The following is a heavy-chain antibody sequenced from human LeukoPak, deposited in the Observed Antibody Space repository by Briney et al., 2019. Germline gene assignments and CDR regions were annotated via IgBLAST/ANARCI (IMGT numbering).Heavy chain of an antibody. J-gene: IGHJ4*02. CDR2: ISSSSSYI. D-gene: IGHD3-10*01. V-gene: IGHV3-21*01. CDR1: GCTFSSYS. CDR3: ARGSNEYYYGSGSSEGY. Sequence: GGSLRLSCAASGCTFSSYSMNWVRQAPGKGLEWVSSISSSSSYIYYADSVKGRFTISRDNAKNSLYLQMNSLRAEDTAVYYCARGSNEYYYGSGSSEGYWGQGTLVTVSS.